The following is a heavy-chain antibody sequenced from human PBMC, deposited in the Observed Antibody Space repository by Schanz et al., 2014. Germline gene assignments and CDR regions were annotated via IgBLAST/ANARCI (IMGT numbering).Heavy chain of an antibody. CDR2: ISGSGGNT. V-gene: IGHV3-23*04. J-gene: IGHJ4*02. CDR3: AKVRYSSGWRGDYFDE. Sequence: EVQLVQSGGGLVQPGGSLRLSCAASGFSFSSYAMGWVRQARGKGLEWVSIISGSGGNTYYADAVRGRFTISRDNSKTTVYLQMNSLRAEDTAVYYCAKVRYSSGWRGDYFDEWGQGTLXTVSS. CDR1: GFSFSSYA. D-gene: IGHD6-25*01.